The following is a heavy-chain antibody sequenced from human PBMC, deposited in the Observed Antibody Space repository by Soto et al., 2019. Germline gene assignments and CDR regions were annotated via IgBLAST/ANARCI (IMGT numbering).Heavy chain of an antibody. Sequence: EVQLVESGGGLVQPGGSLKLSCAASGFTFSGSAMHWVRQASGKGLEWVGRIRSKANSYATAYAASVKGRFTISRDDSKNTAYLQMNSRKTEDTAVYYCTWESSYGPNFDYWGQGTLVTVSS. CDR2: IRSKANSYAT. J-gene: IGHJ4*02. D-gene: IGHD5-18*01. V-gene: IGHV3-73*01. CDR3: TWESSYGPNFDY. CDR1: GFTFSGSA.